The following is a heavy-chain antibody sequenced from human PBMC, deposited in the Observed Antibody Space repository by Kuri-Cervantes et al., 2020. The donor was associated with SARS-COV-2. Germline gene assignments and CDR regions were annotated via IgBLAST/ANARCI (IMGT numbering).Heavy chain of an antibody. V-gene: IGHV3-30-3*01. CDR3: ARERSYYDFWSGYSDNWFDP. CDR1: GFTFSSYA. J-gene: IGHJ5*02. D-gene: IGHD3-3*01. CDR2: ISYDGSNK. Sequence: GESLKISCAASGFTFSSYAMHWVRQAPGKGLEWVAVISYDGSNKHYADSVKGRYTISRDNSKNTLYLQMNSLRAEDTAVYYCARERSYYDFWSGYSDNWFDPWGQGTLVTVSS.